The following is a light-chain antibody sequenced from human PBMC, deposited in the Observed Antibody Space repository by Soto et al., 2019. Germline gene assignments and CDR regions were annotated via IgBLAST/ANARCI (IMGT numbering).Light chain of an antibody. Sequence: DIQLTQSPSFLSASVGDRVTITCRASQGISNFLAWYQQQPGKAPKLLIYGVSTLQSGVPSRFSGSGSGTEFTLTISSLQPEDFATYYCQQLNSYPLTFGQGTRLEMK. CDR2: GVS. J-gene: IGKJ5*01. V-gene: IGKV1-9*01. CDR1: QGISNF. CDR3: QQLNSYPLT.